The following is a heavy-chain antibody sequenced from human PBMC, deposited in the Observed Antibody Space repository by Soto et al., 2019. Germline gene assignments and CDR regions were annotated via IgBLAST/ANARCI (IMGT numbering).Heavy chain of an antibody. V-gene: IGHV1-18*01. CDR1: VYTFTSYG. D-gene: IGHD6-13*01. J-gene: IGHJ4*02. CDR2: ISAYNGNT. CDR3: ARAAGQQLERKFDY. Sequence: ASVKVSCKASVYTFTSYGISWVRQAPGQGLEWMGWISAYNGNTNYAQKLQGRVTMTTDTSTSTAYMELRSLRSDDTAVYYCARAAGQQLERKFDYWGQGTLVTVSS.